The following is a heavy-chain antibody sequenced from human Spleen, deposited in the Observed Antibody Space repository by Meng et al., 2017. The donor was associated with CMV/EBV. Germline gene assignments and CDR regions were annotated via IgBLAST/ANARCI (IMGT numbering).Heavy chain of an antibody. J-gene: IGHJ4*02. CDR1: GFTFSSYA. D-gene: IGHD2-2*01. Sequence: GGSLRLSCAASGFTFSSYAMHWVRQAPGKGLEWVANIRFDGTNKYHADSVKGRFTISRDNSKNTLYLQMNSLRAEDTAVYYCAKDGPRRFGELLSGGQGYFDYWGQGTLVTVSS. CDR2: IRFDGTNK. V-gene: IGHV3-30*02. CDR3: AKDGPRRFGELLSGGQGYFDY.